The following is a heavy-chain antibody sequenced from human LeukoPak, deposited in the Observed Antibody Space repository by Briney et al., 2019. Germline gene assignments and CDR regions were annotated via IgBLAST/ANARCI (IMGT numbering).Heavy chain of an antibody. J-gene: IGHJ5*02. CDR3: ARDPTYYYGSGSYYNQGNWFDP. CDR2: INPNSGGT. CDR1: GCTFTGYY. D-gene: IGHD3-10*01. V-gene: IGHV1-2*02. Sequence: ASVKVSCKASGCTFTGYYMHWVRQAPGQGLEWMGWINPNSGGTNYAQKFQGRVTMTRDTSISTAYMELSRLRSDDTAVYYCARDPTYYYGSGSYYNQGNWFDPWGQGTLVTVSS.